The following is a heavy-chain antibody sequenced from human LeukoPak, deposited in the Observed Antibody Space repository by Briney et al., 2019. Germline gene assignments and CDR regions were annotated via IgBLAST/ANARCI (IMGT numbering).Heavy chain of an antibody. CDR2: LSGSGDST. D-gene: IGHD2-15*01. CDR3: AKARYCSGGSCYFDY. J-gene: IGHJ4*02. Sequence: PGGSLRLSCAASGFTFSSYAMSWVRQAPGKGLEWVSTLSGSGDSTYYADSVRGRFTISRDNSKNTLYVQMNSLRVEDTAVYYCAKARYCSGGSCYFDYWGQGTLVTVSS. CDR1: GFTFSSYA. V-gene: IGHV3-23*01.